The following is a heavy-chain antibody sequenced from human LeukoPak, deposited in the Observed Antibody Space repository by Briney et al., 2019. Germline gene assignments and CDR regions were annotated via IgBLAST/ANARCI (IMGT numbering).Heavy chain of an antibody. V-gene: IGHV4-59*01. J-gene: IGHJ4*02. D-gene: IGHD1-1*01. CDR2: IYYSGSI. Sequence: PSETLSLTCTVSGGSISSYYWSWLRQPPGKGLEWIGYIYYSGSINYNPSLKSRVTISVDTSKNQFSLKVSSVTAADTAVYYCARGNWYLDYWGQGALVTVSS. CDR1: GGSISSYY. CDR3: ARGNWYLDY.